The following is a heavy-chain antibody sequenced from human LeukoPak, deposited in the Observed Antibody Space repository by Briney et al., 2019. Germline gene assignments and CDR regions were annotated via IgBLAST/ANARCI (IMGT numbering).Heavy chain of an antibody. CDR3: ARQPNWNDRFDY. D-gene: IGHD1-20*01. J-gene: IGHJ4*02. Sequence: HGESLKISCKGSGYSFTSYWIGWVRQMPGKVLEWMGIIYPGDSDTRYSPSFQGQVTISADKSISTAYLQWSSLQAADTAMYYCARQPNWNDRFDYWGQGTLVTVSS. CDR2: IYPGDSDT. CDR1: GYSFTSYW. V-gene: IGHV5-51*01.